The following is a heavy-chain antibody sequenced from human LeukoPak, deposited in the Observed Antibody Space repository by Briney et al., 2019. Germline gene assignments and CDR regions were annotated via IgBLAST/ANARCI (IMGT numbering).Heavy chain of an antibody. CDR3: ARWRYGDVSYNFDY. J-gene: IGHJ4*02. D-gene: IGHD4-17*01. Sequence: PSETLSLTCAVSGGSISSGGYSWSWIRQPPGKGLEWIGYIYYSGSTYYNPSLKSRLTISVDTSKNQFSLKLSSVTAADTAVYYCARWRYGDVSYNFDYWGQGTLVTVSS. CDR2: IYYSGST. V-gene: IGHV4-30-4*07. CDR1: GGSISSGGYS.